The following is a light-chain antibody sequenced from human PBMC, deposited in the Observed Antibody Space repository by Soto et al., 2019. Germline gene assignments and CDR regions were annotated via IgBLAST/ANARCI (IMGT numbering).Light chain of an antibody. V-gene: IGKV1-5*01. CDR1: QSISNY. CDR3: QQYGSYWT. J-gene: IGKJ1*01. Sequence: DIQMTQSPSTLSASVGDRVSITCRASQSISNYLAWYQRKPGKAPKLLIYDASSMESGVPSRFSGSGSGTEFTLTISSLQPDDFATYYCQQYGSYWTFGQGTKVDIK. CDR2: DAS.